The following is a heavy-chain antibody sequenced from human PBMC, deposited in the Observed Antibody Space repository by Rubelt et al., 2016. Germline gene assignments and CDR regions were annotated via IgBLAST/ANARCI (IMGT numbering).Heavy chain of an antibody. Sequence: QVQLQQWGAGLLKPSETLSLTCAVYGGSFSGYYWSWIRQPPGKGLEWIGEITHSGSTNYNPSLKSRVTIPVARSKNQSSLKLSSGTAAETAVYYCARVWLQLQPNFDYWGQGTLVTVSS. CDR2: ITHSGST. CDR3: ARVWLQLQPNFDY. D-gene: IGHD5-24*01. CDR1: GGSFSGYY. V-gene: IGHV4-34*01. J-gene: IGHJ4*02.